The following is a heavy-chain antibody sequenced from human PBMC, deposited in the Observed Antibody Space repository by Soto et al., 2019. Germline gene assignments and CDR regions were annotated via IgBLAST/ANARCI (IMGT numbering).Heavy chain of an antibody. Sequence: KSSETLSLTCTVSGGSISSYYWSWIRQPAGKGLEWIGRIYTSGSTNYNPSLKSRVTMSVDTSKNQFSLKLSSVTAADTAVYYCAREPPMWGIAVAGSGMDVWGLGTTVTVS. CDR3: AREPPMWGIAVAGSGMDV. V-gene: IGHV4-4*07. CDR2: IYTSGST. CDR1: GGSISSYY. D-gene: IGHD6-19*01. J-gene: IGHJ6*02.